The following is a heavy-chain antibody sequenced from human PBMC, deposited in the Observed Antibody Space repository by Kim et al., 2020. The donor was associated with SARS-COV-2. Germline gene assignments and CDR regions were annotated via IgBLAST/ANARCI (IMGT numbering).Heavy chain of an antibody. CDR3: TTEDY. Sequence: GGSLRLSCAASGFTFSYAWMSWVRQAPGKGLEWVGRVKSKTDGGTTDYAASVKGRFTISRDDSKNTLSLQMNNLKSDDTAVYYCTTEDYWGQGTLVTVSS. V-gene: IGHV3-15*01. CDR1: GFTFSYAW. J-gene: IGHJ4*02. CDR2: VKSKTDGGTT.